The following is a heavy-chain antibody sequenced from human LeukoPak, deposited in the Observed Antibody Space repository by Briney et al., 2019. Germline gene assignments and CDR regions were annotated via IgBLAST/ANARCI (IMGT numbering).Heavy chain of an antibody. V-gene: IGHV4-59*11. J-gene: IGHJ3*02. CDR1: GGPISSHY. CDR3: ARVDYYDSSGLVAFDI. D-gene: IGHD3-22*01. Sequence: SETLSLTCTVSGGPISSHYWSWIRQPPGKGLEWIGYIYYSGSTNYNPSLKSRVTISVDTSKNQFSLKLSSVTAADTAVYYCARVDYYDSSGLVAFDIWGQGTMVTVSS. CDR2: IYYSGST.